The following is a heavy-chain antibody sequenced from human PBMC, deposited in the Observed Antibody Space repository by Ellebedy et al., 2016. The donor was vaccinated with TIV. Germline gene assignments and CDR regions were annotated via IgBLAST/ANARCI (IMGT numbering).Heavy chain of an antibody. Sequence: AASVKVSCKASGYTFTSYGLNWVRQAPGQGLEWMGWISAYNGETHYAQNFQGRVTMTTDTSTSTAYVDLGSLRSDDTAMYYCARDTKDYRMTVEVQDAFDVWGQGTMVTVSS. V-gene: IGHV1-18*04. CDR2: ISAYNGET. J-gene: IGHJ3*01. CDR1: GYTFTSYG. CDR3: ARDTKDYRMTVEVQDAFDV. D-gene: IGHD3-22*01.